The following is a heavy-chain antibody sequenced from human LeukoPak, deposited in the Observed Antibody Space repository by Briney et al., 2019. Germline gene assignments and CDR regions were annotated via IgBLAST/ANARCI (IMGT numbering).Heavy chain of an antibody. Sequence: GGSLRLSCAASGFTFSSYWMHWVRQAPGKGLVWVSRINSDGSSTSYADSVKGRFTISRDNAKNTLYLQMNSLRAEDTAVYYCASVEMATRWWDDAFDIWGQGTMVTVSS. CDR3: ASVEMATRWWDDAFDI. CDR2: INSDGSST. CDR1: GFTFSSYW. J-gene: IGHJ3*02. D-gene: IGHD5-24*01. V-gene: IGHV3-74*01.